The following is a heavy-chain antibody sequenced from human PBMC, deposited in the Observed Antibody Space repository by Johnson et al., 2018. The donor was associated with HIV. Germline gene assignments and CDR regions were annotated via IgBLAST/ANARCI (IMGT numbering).Heavy chain of an antibody. CDR1: GFTFSSYA. V-gene: IGHV3-30*04. CDR2: ISYDGSNK. J-gene: IGHJ3*02. Sequence: QVQLVESGGGVVRPGGSLRLSCAASGFTFSSYAMHWVRQAPGKGLEWVAVISYDGSNKYYADSVKGRFTISRDNSKNTLYLQMNSLRAEDTAVYYCAKDFIAAAGHDAFDIWGQGTMVTVSS. D-gene: IGHD6-13*01. CDR3: AKDFIAAAGHDAFDI.